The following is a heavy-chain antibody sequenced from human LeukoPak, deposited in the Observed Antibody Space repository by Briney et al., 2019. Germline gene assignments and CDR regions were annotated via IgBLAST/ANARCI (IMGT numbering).Heavy chain of an antibody. V-gene: IGHV1-69*13. CDR3: ARAIVGAYYFDY. J-gene: IGHJ4*02. D-gene: IGHD1-26*01. CDR2: IIPIFGTA. Sequence: GASVTVSCTASGGTFSSYAISWVRQAPGQGLEWMGGIIPIFGTANYAQKFQGRVTITADESTSTAYMELSSLRSEDTAVYYCARAIVGAYYFDYWGQGTLVTVSS. CDR1: GGTFSSYA.